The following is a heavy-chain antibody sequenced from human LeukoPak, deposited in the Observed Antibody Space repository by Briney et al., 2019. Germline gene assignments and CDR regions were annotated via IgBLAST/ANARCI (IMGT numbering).Heavy chain of an antibody. V-gene: IGHV4-59*08. Sequence: SETLSLTCTVSGGSISSYYWSWIRQPPGKGLGWIGYIYSSGSTNYNPSLKSRVTISVDTSMHQFSLKLSSVTAADTAVYYCARRLAVTGSPAFDIWGQGTMVTVSS. CDR2: IYSSGST. D-gene: IGHD6-19*01. J-gene: IGHJ3*02. CDR3: ARRLAVTGSPAFDI. CDR1: GGSISSYY.